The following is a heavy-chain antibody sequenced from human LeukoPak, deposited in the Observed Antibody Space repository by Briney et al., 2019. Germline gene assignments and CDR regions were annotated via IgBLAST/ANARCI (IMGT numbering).Heavy chain of an antibody. V-gene: IGHV1-69*13. Sequence: SVNVSCKASGGTFSSHAISWVRQAPGQGLEWMGGIIPIFGTANYAQKFQGRVTITADESTSTAYMELSSLRSEDTAVYYCATGGRPSYYYYGMDVWGQGTTVTVSS. CDR3: ATGGRPSYYYYGMDV. J-gene: IGHJ6*02. CDR1: GGTFSSHA. D-gene: IGHD1-14*01. CDR2: IIPIFGTA.